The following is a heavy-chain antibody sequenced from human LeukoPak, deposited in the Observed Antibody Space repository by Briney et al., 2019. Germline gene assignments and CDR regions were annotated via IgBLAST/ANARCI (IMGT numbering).Heavy chain of an antibody. V-gene: IGHV3-23*01. Sequence: GGSLRLSCVASGFTFSSYVMNWFRQAPGKGLEWVSGISGSGDTTYYADSVKGRLTISRDNSRNTLYLQMNSLRAEDTAVYYCARNAWLPETAGIYWGQGTLVTVSP. D-gene: IGHD6-19*01. J-gene: IGHJ4*02. CDR1: GFTFSSYV. CDR3: ARNAWLPETAGIY. CDR2: ISGSGDTT.